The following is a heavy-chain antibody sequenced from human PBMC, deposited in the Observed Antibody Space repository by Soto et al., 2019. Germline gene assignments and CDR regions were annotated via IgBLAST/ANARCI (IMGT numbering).Heavy chain of an antibody. V-gene: IGHV3-30-3*01. J-gene: IGHJ5*02. D-gene: IGHD6-19*01. Sequence: VGSLRLSCAASGFTFSSYAMHWVRQAPGKGLEWVAVISYDGSNKYYADSVKGRFTISRDNSKNTLFLQMNSLRAEDTAVYYCAKGIVSGWYYWFDPWGQGTLVTVSS. CDR3: AKGIVSGWYYWFDP. CDR2: ISYDGSNK. CDR1: GFTFSSYA.